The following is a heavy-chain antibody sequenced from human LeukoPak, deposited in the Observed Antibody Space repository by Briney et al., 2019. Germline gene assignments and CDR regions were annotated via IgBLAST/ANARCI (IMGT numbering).Heavy chain of an antibody. J-gene: IGHJ6*03. D-gene: IGHD3-10*01. V-gene: IGHV4-39*07. CDR2: IYDSGSY. CDR3: ARDQHYGSGSFYRNDYMDV. Sequence: SETLSLTCTISGGSISSSSYYWVWIRQPPGKGLEWIGSIYDSGSYYYNPSLKSRVTISVDTSKNQFSLKLSSVTAADTAVYYCARDQHYGSGSFYRNDYMDVWGKGTTVTVSS. CDR1: GGSISSSSYY.